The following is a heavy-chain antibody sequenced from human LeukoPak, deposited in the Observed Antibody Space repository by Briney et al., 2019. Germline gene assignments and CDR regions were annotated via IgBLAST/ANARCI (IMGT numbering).Heavy chain of an antibody. Sequence: GGSLRLSCAASGFTFSTYPMHWVRQAPGKGLEWVANIKQDESEKYYVDSVKGRFTISRDNAKNSLYLQMNSLRAEDTAVYYCARDRDGPDYWGQGTLVTVSS. CDR2: IKQDESEK. J-gene: IGHJ4*02. CDR1: GFTFSTYP. V-gene: IGHV3-7*01. CDR3: ARDRDGPDY. D-gene: IGHD5-24*01.